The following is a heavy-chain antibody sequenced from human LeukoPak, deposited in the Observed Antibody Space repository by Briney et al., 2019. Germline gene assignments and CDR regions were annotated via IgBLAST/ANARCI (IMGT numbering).Heavy chain of an antibody. CDR3: ARDGDGYNNPSWFDP. J-gene: IGHJ5*02. CDR2: IYYSGST. Sequence: PSETLSLTCTVSGGSISSYYWSWIPQPPGKGLEWIGYIYYSGSTNYNPSLKSRVTISVDTSKNQFSLKLSSVTAADTAVYYCARDGDGYNNPSWFDPWGQGTLVTVSS. CDR1: GGSISSYY. V-gene: IGHV4-59*01. D-gene: IGHD5-24*01.